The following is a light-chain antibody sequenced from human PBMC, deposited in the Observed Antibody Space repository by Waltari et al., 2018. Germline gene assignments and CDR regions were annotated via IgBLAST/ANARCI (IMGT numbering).Light chain of an antibody. Sequence: EIVLTQSPATLSVSPGERVTLFCRASQKVGNKLAWYQQKPGQAPRLLISDASTRATGIPARFSGSGSETEFTLTITSLQTDDFATYYCQQYHYWPPAYSFGQGTRLEIK. CDR3: QQYHYWPPAYS. V-gene: IGKV3-15*01. J-gene: IGKJ2*01. CDR1: QKVGNK. CDR2: DAS.